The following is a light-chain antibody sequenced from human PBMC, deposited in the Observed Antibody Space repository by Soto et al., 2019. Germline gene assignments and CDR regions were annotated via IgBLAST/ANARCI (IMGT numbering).Light chain of an antibody. CDR2: DAS. CDR3: QQRTSWIT. J-gene: IGKJ5*01. Sequence: EIVLTQSPATLSLSPGERATLSCRASQSVSSALAWYQQKPGQAPRLLIYDASTKATGIPARFSGSGSGTDFTLTISRLEPEDFAVYYCQQRTSWITFGQGTRLEIK. CDR1: QSVSSA. V-gene: IGKV3-11*01.